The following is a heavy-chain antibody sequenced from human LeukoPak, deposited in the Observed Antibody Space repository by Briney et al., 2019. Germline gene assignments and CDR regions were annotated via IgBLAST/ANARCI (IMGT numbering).Heavy chain of an antibody. CDR3: TTALFPLRGSGSYYYDY. CDR2: IKSKTDGGTT. Sequence: PGGSLRLSCAASGFTFSSYAMLWVRQAPGKGLEWVGRIKSKTDGGTTDYAAPVKGRFIISRDDSKNTLYLQMNSLKTGDTAVYYCTTALFPLRGSGSYYYDYWGQGTLVTVSS. J-gene: IGHJ4*02. CDR1: GFTFSSYA. D-gene: IGHD3-10*01. V-gene: IGHV3-15*01.